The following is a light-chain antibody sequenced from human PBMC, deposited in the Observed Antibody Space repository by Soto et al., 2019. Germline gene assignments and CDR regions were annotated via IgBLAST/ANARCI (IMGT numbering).Light chain of an antibody. CDR3: QQYGSSPRT. J-gene: IGKJ3*01. CDR1: QSVTSSY. Sequence: IVLTQSPGTLSLSPGERATLSCRASQSVTSSYLAWYQQKPGQAPRLLIYGASSRATGIPVRFSGSGSGTDFTLTISRLEPEDFAVYYCQQYGSSPRTFGPGTKVDIK. CDR2: GAS. V-gene: IGKV3-20*01.